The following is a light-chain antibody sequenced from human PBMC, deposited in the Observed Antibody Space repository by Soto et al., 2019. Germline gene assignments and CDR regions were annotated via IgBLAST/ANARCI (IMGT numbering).Light chain of an antibody. CDR3: QQYNSYS. V-gene: IGKV1-5*01. CDR1: QSISDW. J-gene: IGKJ1*01. CDR2: DIS. Sequence: IQLTQSPSTLSASVGDRVTITCRASQSISDWLAWYQQNPGKAPKLLIYDISNLEIGVPSRFSGSGSGIEFTLTISGLQPDDFATYYCQQYNSYSFGQGTKVDIK.